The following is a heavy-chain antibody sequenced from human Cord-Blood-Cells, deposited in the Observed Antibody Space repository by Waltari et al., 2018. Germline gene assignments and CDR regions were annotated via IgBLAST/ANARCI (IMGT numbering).Heavy chain of an antibody. D-gene: IGHD4-17*01. CDR3: ARDPSYGDYVNDAFDI. J-gene: IGHJ3*02. V-gene: IGHV1-18*01. CDR1: GYTFNSSG. CDR2: ISAYNGNT. Sequence: QVQLVPSGAEVTKPGASVKVSCTASGYTFNSSGLRWVRQAPGQGLEWMGWISAYNGNTNYAQKHQGRVTMTTDTSTSTAYMELRSLRSDDTAVYYCARDPSYGDYVNDAFDIWGQGTMGTVSS.